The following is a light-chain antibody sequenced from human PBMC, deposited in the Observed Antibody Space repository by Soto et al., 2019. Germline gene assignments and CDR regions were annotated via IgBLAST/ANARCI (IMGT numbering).Light chain of an antibody. Sequence: EIVLTQSPGTLSLSPGDTATLSCRASQSVSNTYLAWYQQKPGQAPRLLIYGASSRATGFPDRFSGSGSGTDFTLTISRLEPEDFAVYYCQQYGSSPRTFGQGTKVDNK. CDR3: QQYGSSPRT. CDR1: QSVSNTY. J-gene: IGKJ1*01. CDR2: GAS. V-gene: IGKV3-20*01.